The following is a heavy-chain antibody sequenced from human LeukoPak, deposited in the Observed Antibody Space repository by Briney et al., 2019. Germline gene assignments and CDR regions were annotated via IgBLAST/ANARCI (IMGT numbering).Heavy chain of an antibody. V-gene: IGHV3-30*18. D-gene: IGHD3-10*01. CDR2: ISYDGSNK. CDR1: GFTFSSYG. Sequence: GGSLRLSCAASGFTFSSYGMHWVRQAPGKGLEWVAVISYDGSNKYYADSVKGRFTISRDNSKNTLYLQMNSLRAEDTAVYYCAKDTMVRGVSIDYWGQGTLVTVSS. CDR3: AKDTMVRGVSIDY. J-gene: IGHJ4*02.